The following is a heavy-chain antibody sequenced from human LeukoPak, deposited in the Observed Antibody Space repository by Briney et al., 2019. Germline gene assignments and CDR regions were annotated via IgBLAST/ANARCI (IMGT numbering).Heavy chain of an antibody. V-gene: IGHV4-59*01. CDR1: GGSISSYY. CDR2: IYYSGST. Sequence: KPSETLSLTCTASGGSISSYYWSWIRQPPGKGLEWIGYIYYSGSTNYDPSLKSRVTISVDTSKNQFSLKLSSVTAADTAVYYCARVRASVRYYFDYWGQGTLVTVSS. J-gene: IGHJ4*02. CDR3: ARVRASVRYYFDY. D-gene: IGHD3-10*01.